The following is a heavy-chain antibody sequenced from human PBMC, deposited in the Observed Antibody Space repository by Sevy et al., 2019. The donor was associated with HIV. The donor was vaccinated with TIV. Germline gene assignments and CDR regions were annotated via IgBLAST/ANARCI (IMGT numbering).Heavy chain of an antibody. D-gene: IGHD1-26*01. CDR2: IKQDGSEK. Sequence: GGSVRLSCAASGFTFSSYWMSWVRQAPGKGLEWVANIKQDGSEKYYVDSVKGRFTISRDNAKNSLYLQMNSLRAEDTAVYYCARDNGGSYTLGYYYYGMDVWGQGTTVTVSS. J-gene: IGHJ6*02. CDR1: GFTFSSYW. CDR3: ARDNGGSYTLGYYYYGMDV. V-gene: IGHV3-7*01.